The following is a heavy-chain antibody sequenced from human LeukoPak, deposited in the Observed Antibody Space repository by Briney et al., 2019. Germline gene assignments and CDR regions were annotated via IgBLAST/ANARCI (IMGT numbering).Heavy chain of an antibody. CDR1: GGTFSSYA. J-gene: IGHJ4*02. CDR2: IIPILGIA. CDR3: ARGRIAARGYFDY. Sequence: GASVKVSCKASGGTFSSYAISWVRQAPGQGLEWMGRIIPILGIANYAQKFQGRVTITADKSTSTAYMELSSLRSEDTAVYYCARGRIAARGYFDYWGQGTLVTVSS. D-gene: IGHD6-6*01. V-gene: IGHV1-69*04.